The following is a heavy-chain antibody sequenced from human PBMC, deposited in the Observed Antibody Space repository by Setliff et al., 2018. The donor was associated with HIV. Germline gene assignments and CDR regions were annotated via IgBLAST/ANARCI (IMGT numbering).Heavy chain of an antibody. CDR2: FYTSGTT. D-gene: IGHD2-2*01. CDR1: GGSISSETFS. CDR3: GTAMYYYYGLDV. J-gene: IGHJ6*02. V-gene: IGHV4-61*09. Sequence: SETLSLTCTVSGGSISSETFSWNWIRQAAGKGLEWIGHFYTSGTTNYNPSLESRVTISVDTSKNQFSLKLSSVTAADAAVYYCGTAMYYYYGLDVWGQGIKVTVSS.